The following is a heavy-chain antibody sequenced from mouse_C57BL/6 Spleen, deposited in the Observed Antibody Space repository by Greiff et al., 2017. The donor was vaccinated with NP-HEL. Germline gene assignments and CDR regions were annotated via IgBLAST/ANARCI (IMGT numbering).Heavy chain of an antibody. CDR1: RYTFTSYW. CDR2: IDPSDSYT. Sequence: VQLQQPGAELVRPGTTVKLSCKASRYTFTSYWMHWVKQRPGQGLEWIGVIDPSDSYTNYNQKFKGKATLTVDTSSSTAYMQLSSLTSEDSAVYYCARRNPLEYFDVWGTGTTVTVSS. V-gene: IGHV1-59*01. J-gene: IGHJ1*03. CDR3: ARRNPLEYFDV.